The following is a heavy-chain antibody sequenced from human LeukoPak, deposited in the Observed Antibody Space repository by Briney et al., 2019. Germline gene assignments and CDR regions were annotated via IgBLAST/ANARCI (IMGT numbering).Heavy chain of an antibody. J-gene: IGHJ4*02. CDR2: INPNSGGT. Sequence: ASMKVSCKASGYSFTGYYMHWVRQAPGQGLEWMGCINPNSGGTDYAQKFQGRVTMTRDTSISTACMELSRLTSDDTAVYYCAGLSGYDPYYFDYWGQGTLVIVSS. CDR1: GYSFTGYY. V-gene: IGHV1-2*02. D-gene: IGHD5-12*01. CDR3: AGLSGYDPYYFDY.